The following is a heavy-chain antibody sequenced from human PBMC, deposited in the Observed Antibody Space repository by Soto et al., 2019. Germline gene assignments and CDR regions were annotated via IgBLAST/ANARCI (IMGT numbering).Heavy chain of an antibody. D-gene: IGHD3-16*02. CDR1: GYTFRSHV. CDR2: SNGGNGFT. CDR3: ARLSYRDALDV. V-gene: IGHV1-3*02. J-gene: IGHJ6*02. Sequence: QVQLVQSGAEVRTPGAAVKVSCKASGYTFRSHVVQWVRQAPGQRHEWVGWSNGGNGFTKYSQEFQDRVTITRDTAASTIYMELHSLTSDDTAVYYCARLSYRDALDVWGQGTTVNVSS.